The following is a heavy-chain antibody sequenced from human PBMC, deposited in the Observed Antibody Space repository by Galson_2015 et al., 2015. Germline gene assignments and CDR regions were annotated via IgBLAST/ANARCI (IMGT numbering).Heavy chain of an antibody. Sequence: SVKVSCKASGGTFSSYAISWVRQAPGQGLEWMGGIIPIFGTANYAQKFQGRVTITADESTSTAYMELSSLRSEDTAVYYCAREGRYCSGGSCYESPFDHWGQGTLVTVSS. CDR1: GGTFSSYA. CDR2: IIPIFGTA. CDR3: AREGRYCSGGSCYESPFDH. D-gene: IGHD2-15*01. V-gene: IGHV1-69*13. J-gene: IGHJ4*02.